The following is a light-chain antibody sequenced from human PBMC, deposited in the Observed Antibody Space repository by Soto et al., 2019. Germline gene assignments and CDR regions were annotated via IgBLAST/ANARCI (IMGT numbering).Light chain of an antibody. CDR1: QSITSSF. J-gene: IGKJ5*01. CDR2: GAS. V-gene: IGKV3-20*01. CDR3: QQYENSPIT. Sequence: EIVLTQSPGILSLSPGERASLSCGASQSITSSFLAWYQQKPGQAPGLLIYGASSRATGIPDRFSGTGSETDFTLTINRLEPEDFAVYYCQQYENSPITFGQGKRLEIK.